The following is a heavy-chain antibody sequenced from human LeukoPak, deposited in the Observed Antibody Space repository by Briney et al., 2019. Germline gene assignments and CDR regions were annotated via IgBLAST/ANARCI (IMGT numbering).Heavy chain of an antibody. D-gene: IGHD2-15*01. V-gene: IGHV3-7*01. CDR1: GFTFSSYW. Sequence: GGSLRLSCAASGFTFSSYWMTWVRQAPGKGLEWVANINQDGNEKYYVDSVKGRFTISRDSAKNSLYLQMNSLRAEDTAVYYCARSLGYCSGGSCYPFDYWGQGTLVTVSS. J-gene: IGHJ4*02. CDR3: ARSLGYCSGGSCYPFDY. CDR2: INQDGNEK.